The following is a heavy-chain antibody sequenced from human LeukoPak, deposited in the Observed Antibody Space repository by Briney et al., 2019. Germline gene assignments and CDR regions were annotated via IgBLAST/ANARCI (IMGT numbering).Heavy chain of an antibody. CDR3: ARSSEGRYYYDSSGYSYYYYYMDV. Sequence: SETLSLTCTVSGGSISSYYWSWIRQPPGKGLEWIGYIYYSGSTNYNPSLKSRVTISVDTSKNQFSLRLNSVTAADTAVYYCARSSEGRYYYDSSGYSYYYYYMDVWGKGTTVTISS. J-gene: IGHJ6*03. CDR1: GGSISSYY. D-gene: IGHD3-22*01. V-gene: IGHV4-59*01. CDR2: IYYSGST.